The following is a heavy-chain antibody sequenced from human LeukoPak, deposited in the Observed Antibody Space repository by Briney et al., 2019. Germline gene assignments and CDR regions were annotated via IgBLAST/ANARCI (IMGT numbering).Heavy chain of an antibody. V-gene: IGHV3-30*04. CDR1: GFTFSSYA. D-gene: IGHD2-2*01. Sequence: GGSLRLSCAASGFTFSSYAMHWVRQAPGKGLEWVAVISYDGSNKYYADSVKGRFTISRDNSKNTLYLQMNSLRAEDTAVYYCAKDSSPYQLLSLYMDVWGKGTTVTVSS. J-gene: IGHJ6*03. CDR2: ISYDGSNK. CDR3: AKDSSPYQLLSLYMDV.